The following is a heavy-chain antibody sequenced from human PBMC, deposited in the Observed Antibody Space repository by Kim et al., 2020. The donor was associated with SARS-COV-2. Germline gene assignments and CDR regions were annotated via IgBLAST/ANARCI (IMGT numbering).Heavy chain of an antibody. Sequence: SETLSLTCTVSGGSISSGGYYWSWIRQHPGKGLEWIGYIYYSGSTYYNPSLKSRVTISVDTSKNQFSLKLSSVTAADTAVYYCSAVPAAILHGAFDIWGQGTMVTVSS. CDR1: GGSISSGGYY. V-gene: IGHV4-31*03. D-gene: IGHD2-2*01. J-gene: IGHJ3*02. CDR2: IYYSGST. CDR3: SAVPAAILHGAFDI.